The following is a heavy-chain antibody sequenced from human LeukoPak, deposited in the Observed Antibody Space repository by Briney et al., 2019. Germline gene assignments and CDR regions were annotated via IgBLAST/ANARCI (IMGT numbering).Heavy chain of an antibody. CDR1: GGSINSGDYY. J-gene: IGHJ6*02. CDR3: ARSYYDIMTGSYPYYYGMDV. CDR2: SSYSGST. D-gene: IGHD3-9*01. V-gene: IGHV4-30-4*01. Sequence: SETLSLTCTVSGGSINSGDYYWSWIRQPPGKGLEWIGCSSYSGSTYYNPSLKSRLTISVDTSKNHLSLRLGSVTAADTAVYYCARSYYDIMTGSYPYYYGMDVWGQGTTVTVSS.